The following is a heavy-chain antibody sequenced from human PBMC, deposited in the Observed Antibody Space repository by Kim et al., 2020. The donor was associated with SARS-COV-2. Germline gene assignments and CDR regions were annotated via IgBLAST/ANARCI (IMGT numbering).Heavy chain of an antibody. V-gene: IGHV1-2*02. D-gene: IGHD2-15*01. J-gene: IGHJ4*02. Sequence: ASVKVSCKASGYTFTGYYMHWVRQAPGQGLEWMGWINPNSGGTNYAQKFQGRVTMTRDTSISTAYMELSRLRSDDTAVYYCARALGIKRVVVAAPVDYWGQGTLVTVSS. CDR2: INPNSGGT. CDR3: ARALGIKRVVVAAPVDY. CDR1: GYTFTGYY.